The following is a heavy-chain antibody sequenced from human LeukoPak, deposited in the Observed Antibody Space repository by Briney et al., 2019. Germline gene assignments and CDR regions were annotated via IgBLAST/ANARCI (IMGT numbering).Heavy chain of an antibody. J-gene: IGHJ6*03. V-gene: IGHV3-21*01. Sequence: PGGSLRLSCAASGFTFSSYSMNWVRQAPGKGLEWVSSISSSSSYIYYADSVKGRFTISRDNAKNSLYLQMNSLRAEDTAVYYCSTFTIFGVDYYYYMDVWGKGTTVTVSS. CDR3: STFTIFGVDYYYYMDV. D-gene: IGHD3-3*01. CDR1: GFTFSSYS. CDR2: ISSSSSYI.